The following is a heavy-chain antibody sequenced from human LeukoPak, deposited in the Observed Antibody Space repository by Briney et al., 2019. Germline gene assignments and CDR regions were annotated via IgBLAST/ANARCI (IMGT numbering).Heavy chain of an antibody. J-gene: IGHJ3*02. CDR3: SRHGSSVVGGHDAFDI. V-gene: IGHV3-73*01. D-gene: IGHD1-26*01. Sequence: GGSLRLSCAASGFTFSGSAMHWVRQASGKGLEWVGRIRRRGNSYATAYAASVTGRFTISRDDSKNTAYLQMNSLRAEDTAIYHCSRHGSSVVGGHDAFDIWGQGTLVTVSS. CDR2: IRRRGNSYAT. CDR1: GFTFSGSA.